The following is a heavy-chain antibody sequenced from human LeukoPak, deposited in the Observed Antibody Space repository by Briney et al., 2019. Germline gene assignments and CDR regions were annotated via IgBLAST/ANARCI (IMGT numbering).Heavy chain of an antibody. CDR3: ARDGGRREDY. J-gene: IGHJ4*02. V-gene: IGHV3-7*01. Sequence: GGSLRLSCAASGFTFSSYAMTWVRQAPGKGLEWVANIDPDGSHQYYVDSVKGRFTISKDNAKNSLYLQMNSLRAEDTAVYYCARDGGRREDYWGQGALVTVSS. CDR2: IDPDGSHQ. CDR1: GFTFSSYA. D-gene: IGHD2-15*01.